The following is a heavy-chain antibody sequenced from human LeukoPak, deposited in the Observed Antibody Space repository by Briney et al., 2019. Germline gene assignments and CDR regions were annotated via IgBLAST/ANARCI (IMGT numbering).Heavy chain of an antibody. D-gene: IGHD3-22*01. J-gene: IGHJ6*03. V-gene: IGHV4-39*07. Sequence: PSETLSLTCTVSGGSISSSSYYWGWIRQPPGKGLEWIGSIYYSGSTYYNPSLKSRVTISVDTSKNQFSLKLSSVTAADTAVYYCARIILSSGYEYYMDVWGKGTTVTVSS. CDR1: GGSISSSSYY. CDR2: IYYSGST. CDR3: ARIILSSGYEYYMDV.